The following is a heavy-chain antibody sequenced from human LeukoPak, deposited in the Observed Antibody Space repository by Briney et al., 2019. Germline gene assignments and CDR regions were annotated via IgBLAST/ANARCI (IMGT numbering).Heavy chain of an antibody. CDR1: GYTFTGYY. V-gene: IGHV1-2*06. Sequence: ASVKVSCKASGYTFTGYYMHWVRQAPGQGLEWMGRINPNSGGTNYAQKFQGRVTMTRDTSISTAYMELSRLRSDDTAVYYCARDREYSGSPGFDYWGQGTLVTVSS. J-gene: IGHJ4*02. CDR3: ARDREYSGSPGFDY. D-gene: IGHD1-26*01. CDR2: INPNSGGT.